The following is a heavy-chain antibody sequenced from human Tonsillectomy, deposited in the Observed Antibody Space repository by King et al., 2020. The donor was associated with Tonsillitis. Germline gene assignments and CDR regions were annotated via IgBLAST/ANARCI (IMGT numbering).Heavy chain of an antibody. CDR1: GFTFNDYA. Sequence: DVQLVESGGGLVQPGRSLRLSCTASGFTFNDYAMNWVRQAPGKGLEWVSGITWNSAVLGYADSVKGRFTISRDNAQNSLFPQMNSLRAEDTALYYCAKGSFAVQELFDSWGQGTLVTVSS. V-gene: IGHV3-9*01. CDR2: ITWNSAVL. D-gene: IGHD1-26*01. J-gene: IGHJ4*02. CDR3: AKGSFAVQELFDS.